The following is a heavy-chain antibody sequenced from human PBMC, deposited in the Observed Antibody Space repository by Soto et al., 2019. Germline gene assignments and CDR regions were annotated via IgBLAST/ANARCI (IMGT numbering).Heavy chain of an antibody. J-gene: IGHJ4*02. D-gene: IGHD2-15*01. Sequence: GGSLRLSCAASGFTFSSYAMHWVRQAPGKGLEWVAVISYDGSNKYYADSVKGRFTISRDNSKNTLYLQMNSLRAEDTAVYFCAKGACSGGSCYGTDYWGQGTLVTVSS. CDR1: GFTFSSYA. CDR3: AKGACSGGSCYGTDY. CDR2: ISYDGSNK. V-gene: IGHV3-30-3*01.